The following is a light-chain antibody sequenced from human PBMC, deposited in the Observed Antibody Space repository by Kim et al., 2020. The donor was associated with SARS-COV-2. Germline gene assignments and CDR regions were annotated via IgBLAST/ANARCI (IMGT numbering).Light chain of an antibody. CDR3: YSPDSSGNHKV. CDR1: TLPRKY. CDR2: EDS. V-gene: IGLV3-10*01. J-gene: IGLJ2*01. Sequence: SQGQTARIICSGDTLPRKYSYWYQKKSGQAPVLVIYEDSKRPSGIPERFSGSTSGTKATLTISGPQVEDEADYYCYSPDSSGNHKVFGGGTQVTVL.